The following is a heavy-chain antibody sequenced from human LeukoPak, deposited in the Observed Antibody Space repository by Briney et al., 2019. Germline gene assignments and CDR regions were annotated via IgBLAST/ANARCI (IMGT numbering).Heavy chain of an antibody. Sequence: PGGSLRLSCAASGFTVSSNYMSWVRQAPGKGLEWVSVIYSGGGTYSADSVKGRFTISRDNSKNTLYLQMNSLRAEDTAVYYCARDRSIVGASDYWGQGTLVTVSS. D-gene: IGHD1-26*01. J-gene: IGHJ4*02. CDR1: GFTVSSNY. CDR2: IYSGGGT. V-gene: IGHV3-53*01. CDR3: ARDRSIVGASDY.